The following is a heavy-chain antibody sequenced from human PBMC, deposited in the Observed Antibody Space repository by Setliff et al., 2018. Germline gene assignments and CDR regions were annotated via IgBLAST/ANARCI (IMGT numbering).Heavy chain of an antibody. CDR1: GYTLTELS. Sequence: GASVKVSCKVSGYTLTELSMHWVRQAPGKGREWMGGFDPEDGETIYAQKFQGRVTMTEDTSTDTAYMELSSLRSEDTAVYYCATDSIPPTGDLGPYYYYMDVWGKGTTVTVSS. CDR2: FDPEDGET. D-gene: IGHD7-27*01. CDR3: ATDSIPPTGDLGPYYYYMDV. J-gene: IGHJ6*03. V-gene: IGHV1-24*01.